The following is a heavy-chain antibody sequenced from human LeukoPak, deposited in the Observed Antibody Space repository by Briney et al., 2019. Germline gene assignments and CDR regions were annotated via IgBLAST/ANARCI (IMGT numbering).Heavy chain of an antibody. J-gene: IGHJ4*02. Sequence: GGSLRLSCAASGFTFSSYSMNWVRQAPGKGLEWVSSISSSSSYIYYADSVKGRFTISRDNAKNSLYLQMNSLRAEDTAVYYCARRGVVVPAALDYWGQGTLVTVSS. D-gene: IGHD2-2*01. CDR3: ARRGVVVPAALDY. CDR1: GFTFSSYS. V-gene: IGHV3-21*01. CDR2: ISSSSSYI.